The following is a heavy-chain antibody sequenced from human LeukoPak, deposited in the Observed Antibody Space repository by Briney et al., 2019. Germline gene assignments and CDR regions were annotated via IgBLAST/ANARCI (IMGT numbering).Heavy chain of an antibody. V-gene: IGHV3-23*01. D-gene: IGHD3-10*01. CDR2: ISGSGGST. CDR3: AKSTLLLWFGED. J-gene: IGHJ4*02. CDR1: GLTFSSYA. Sequence: GGSLRLSCAASGLTFSSYAMSWVRQAPGKGLEWVSAISGSGGSTYYADSVKGRFTISRDNSKNTLYLQMNSLRAEDTAVYYCAKSTLLLWFGEDWGQGTLVTVSS.